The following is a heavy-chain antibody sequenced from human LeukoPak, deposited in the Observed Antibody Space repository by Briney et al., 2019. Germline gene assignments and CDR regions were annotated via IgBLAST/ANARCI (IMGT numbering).Heavy chain of an antibody. CDR1: GYSFTSYW. D-gene: IGHD6-19*01. J-gene: IGHJ5*02. V-gene: IGHV5-51*01. CDR2: IYPGDSDT. Sequence: GESLKISCKGSGYSFTSYWIGWVRQMPGKGLEWMGIIYPGDSDTRYSPSFQGQVTISADKSTSTAYLQWSSLKASDTAMYYCARRIAVAAKGPNWFDPWGQGTLVTVSS. CDR3: ARRIAVAAKGPNWFDP.